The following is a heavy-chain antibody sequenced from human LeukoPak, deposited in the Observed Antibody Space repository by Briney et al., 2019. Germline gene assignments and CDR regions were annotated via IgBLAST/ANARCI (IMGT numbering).Heavy chain of an antibody. V-gene: IGHV3-11*04. CDR3: ARDERSDY. CDR2: ISTSGSTI. J-gene: IGHJ4*02. CDR1: GFTFSDYY. Sequence: SGGSLRLSCVASGFTFSDYYMSWIRQAPGKGLGCVSYISTSGSTIYYADSVKGRFIISRDNAKNSLYLQMNNLRAEDTAMYYCARDERSDYWGQGTLVTVSS.